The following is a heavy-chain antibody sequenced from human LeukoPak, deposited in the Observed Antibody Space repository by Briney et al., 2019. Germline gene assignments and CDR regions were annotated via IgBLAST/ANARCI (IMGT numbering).Heavy chain of an antibody. D-gene: IGHD1-1*01. Sequence: PGGSLSLSCAASGFPLSSNYMSWVRQAPGKGLEWVSVIYSGGSTYYADSVKGRFTISRDNSKNTLYLQMNSLRAEDTTVYYCARVKLGYFDLWGRGTLVTVSS. V-gene: IGHV3-53*01. CDR1: GFPLSSNY. CDR2: IYSGGST. CDR3: ARVKLGYFDL. J-gene: IGHJ2*01.